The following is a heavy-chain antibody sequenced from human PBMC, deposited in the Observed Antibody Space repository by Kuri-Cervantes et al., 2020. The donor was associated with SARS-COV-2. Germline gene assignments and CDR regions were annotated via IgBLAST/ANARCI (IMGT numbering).Heavy chain of an antibody. CDR1: GYTFTGHY. CDR2: INPNSGGT. Sequence: GESLKISCKASGYTFTGHYMHWVRQAPGQGLEWMGWINPNSGGTNYAQKFQGRVTMTRDTSISTAYMELSRLRSDDTAVYYCARDRGGTTVTTYNTFDYWGQGTLVTVSS. V-gene: IGHV1-2*02. CDR3: ARDRGGTTVTTYNTFDY. J-gene: IGHJ4*02. D-gene: IGHD4-17*01.